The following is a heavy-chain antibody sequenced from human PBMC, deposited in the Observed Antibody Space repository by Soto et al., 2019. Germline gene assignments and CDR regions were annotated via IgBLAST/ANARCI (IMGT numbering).Heavy chain of an antibody. CDR2: IKSKTDGGTT. V-gene: IGHV3-15*01. D-gene: IGHD1-26*01. CDR3: TTDPQSGSYFKYGMDV. Sequence: EVQLVESGGGLVKPGGSLRLSCAASGFTFSNAWMSWVRQAPGKGLEWVGRIKSKTDGGTTDYAAPVKGRFTISRDDSKNTLYLQMNSLKTEDTAVYYCTTDPQSGSYFKYGMDVWGQGTTVTVSS. J-gene: IGHJ6*02. CDR1: GFTFSNAW.